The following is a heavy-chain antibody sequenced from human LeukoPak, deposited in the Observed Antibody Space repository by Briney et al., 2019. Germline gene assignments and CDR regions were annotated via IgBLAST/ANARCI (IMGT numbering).Heavy chain of an antibody. D-gene: IGHD3-10*01. CDR1: EFTFSRYA. CDR3: ARDAHIVRGVNPLDY. J-gene: IGHJ4*02. CDR2: ITSRDGRT. V-gene: IGHV3-23*01. Sequence: PGGSLRLSCAAPEFTFSRYAMTWVRQAPGKGLEWVSSITSRDGRTSYADSVKGRFTISRDNAKNSLYLQMNSLRDEDTAVYYCARDAHIVRGVNPLDYWGQGTLVTVSS.